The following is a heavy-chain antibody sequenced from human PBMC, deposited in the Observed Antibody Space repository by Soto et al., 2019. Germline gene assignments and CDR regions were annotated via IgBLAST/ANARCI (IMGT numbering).Heavy chain of an antibody. V-gene: IGHV4-59*02. CDR3: ARDVECSGGSCYSGWFDP. J-gene: IGHJ5*02. CDR2: IYYSGST. Sequence: LSLTCTVSSGSVSSYYWSWIRQPPGKGLEWIGYIYYSGSTNYNPSLKSRVTMTRDTSISTAYMELSRLRSDDTAVYYCARDVECSGGSCYSGWFDPWGQGTLVTVSS. D-gene: IGHD2-15*01. CDR1: SGSVSSYY.